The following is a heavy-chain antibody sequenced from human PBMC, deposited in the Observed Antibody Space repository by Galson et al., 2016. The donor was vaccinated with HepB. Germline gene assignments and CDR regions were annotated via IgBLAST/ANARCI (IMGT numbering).Heavy chain of an antibody. D-gene: IGHD2-8*02. J-gene: IGHJ4*01. CDR1: GASISSSNW. Sequence: SETLSLTCAVSGASISSSNWWIWVRQTPGKGLEWIGEIYHSGSTNYNPSLKSRVTISVDKSKNQFSLKLNSVTAADTAVYYCAKALVGTSQAWGQGTLVTVSS. CDR2: IYHSGST. V-gene: IGHV4-4*02. CDR3: AKALVGTSQA.